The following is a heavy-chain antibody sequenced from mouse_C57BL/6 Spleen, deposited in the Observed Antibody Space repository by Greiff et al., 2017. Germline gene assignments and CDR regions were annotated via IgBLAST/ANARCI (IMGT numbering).Heavy chain of an antibody. Sequence: VQLQQSGAELVKPGASVKLSCTASGFNIKDSYMHWVKQRTEQGLEWIGRIDPEDGDTKYAPKFQGKATITADPSSNTAYLQLSSLTSEDTAVDYCARYDLWYGDGWGTGTTVTVSA. CDR1: GFNIKDSY. J-gene: IGHJ1*03. D-gene: IGHD2-4*01. CDR2: IDPEDGDT. V-gene: IGHV14-2*01. CDR3: ARYDLWYGDG.